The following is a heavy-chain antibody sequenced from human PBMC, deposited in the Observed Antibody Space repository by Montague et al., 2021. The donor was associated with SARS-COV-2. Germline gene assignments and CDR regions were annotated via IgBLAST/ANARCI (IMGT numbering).Heavy chain of an antibody. CDR1: GFTFSNYG. V-gene: IGHV3-33*01. J-gene: IGHJ4*02. D-gene: IGHD2-21*02. CDR3: AGDYPSGGDCYRDY. CDR2: IWYDGSNK. Sequence: SRRLSCDASGFTFSNYGMHWVRQAPGKGLEWVAVIWYDGSNKYYADSVKGRFTVSRDNSKNTLYLQMDSLRAEDTAVYYCAGDYPSGGDCYRDYWGQGTLVTVSS.